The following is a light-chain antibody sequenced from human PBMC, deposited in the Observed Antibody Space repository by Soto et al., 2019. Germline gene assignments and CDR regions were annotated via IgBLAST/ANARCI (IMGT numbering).Light chain of an antibody. V-gene: IGLV1-40*01. Sequence: QSVRTQPPSVSGAPGQRVTISCTGSISNIGAGYDVHWYQQLPGTAPKLLSYGNRNRPSGVPDLFSGSKYGTSASLAITGLQAEDGADYYCQYYDSSLSGYVFGTGTKLTVL. J-gene: IGLJ1*01. CDR3: QYYDSSLSGYV. CDR2: GNR. CDR1: ISNIGAGYD.